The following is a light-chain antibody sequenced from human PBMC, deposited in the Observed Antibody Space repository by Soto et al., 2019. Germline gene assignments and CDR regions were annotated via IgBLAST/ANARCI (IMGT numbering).Light chain of an antibody. CDR2: KAT. J-gene: IGKJ1*01. CDR3: QQYSAFPWT. CDR1: QDISAW. Sequence: DIQMTQSPSTLSASVGDIVTMTCRASQDISAWLAWYQQKPGKPPKLVIYKATALETGVPSRFSGSGSGTEFTLTISSLQPDDFTTYYCQQYSAFPWTFGQGTKVDIK. V-gene: IGKV1-5*03.